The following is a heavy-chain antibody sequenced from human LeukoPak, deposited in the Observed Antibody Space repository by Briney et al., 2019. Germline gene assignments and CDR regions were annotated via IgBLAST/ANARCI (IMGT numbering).Heavy chain of an antibody. D-gene: IGHD3-22*01. CDR1: GGSIAIRNYY. V-gene: IGHV3-53*01. CDR3: ARDGPNDSRMD. Sequence: PSETLSLTCAVSGGSIAIRNYYWAWVRQAPGKGLEWVSVIYSGGSTYYADSVKGRFTISRDNSKNTLYLQMNSLRAEDTAVYYCARDGPNDSRMDWGQGTLVTVSS. CDR2: IYSGGST. J-gene: IGHJ4*02.